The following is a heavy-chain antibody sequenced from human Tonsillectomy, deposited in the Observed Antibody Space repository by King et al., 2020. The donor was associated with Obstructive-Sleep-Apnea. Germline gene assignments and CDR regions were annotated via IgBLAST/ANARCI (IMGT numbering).Heavy chain of an antibody. D-gene: IGHD3-9*01. Sequence: GQLVQSGAEVKKPGESLKISCQGSGYSFTSYWIGWVRQMPGKGLEWMGFIYPGDSDTRYSPSFQGQVTISADKSINPAYLQWSSLKASDTARYYWARRGDILTAYPLLPDCWGQGSLVTVSS. CDR3: ARRGDILTAYPLLPDC. V-gene: IGHV5-51*01. CDR1: GYSFTSYW. CDR2: IYPGDSDT. J-gene: IGHJ4*02.